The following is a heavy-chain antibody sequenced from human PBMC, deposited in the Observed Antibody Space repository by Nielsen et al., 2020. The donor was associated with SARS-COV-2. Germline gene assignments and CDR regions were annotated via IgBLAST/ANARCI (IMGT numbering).Heavy chain of an antibody. Sequence: ASVKVSCKASGYTFTSYDINWVRQATGQGLEWMGWMNPNSGNTGYAQKFQGRVTMTRNTSISTAYMELSSLRSEETAVYYCARAGITIFGVVIGEDYYYYGMDVWGQGTTVTVSS. CDR3: ARAGITIFGVVIGEDYYYYGMDV. CDR2: MNPNSGNT. CDR1: GYTFTSYD. J-gene: IGHJ6*02. D-gene: IGHD3-3*01. V-gene: IGHV1-8*01.